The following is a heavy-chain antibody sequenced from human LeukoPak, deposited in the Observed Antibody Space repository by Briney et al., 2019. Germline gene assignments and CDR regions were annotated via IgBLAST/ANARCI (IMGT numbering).Heavy chain of an antibody. Sequence: PSETLSLTCAAYGGSFSGYYWSWIRQPPGKGLEWIGEINHSRSNNYNPSLKSRVTISVDTTKNQFSLKLSSVTAADTAVYYCARVRGHYYYGMDGWGKGTTVTVSS. CDR3: ARVRGHYYYGMDG. CDR1: GGSFSGYY. CDR2: INHSRSN. D-gene: IGHD4-17*01. V-gene: IGHV4-34*01. J-gene: IGHJ6*04.